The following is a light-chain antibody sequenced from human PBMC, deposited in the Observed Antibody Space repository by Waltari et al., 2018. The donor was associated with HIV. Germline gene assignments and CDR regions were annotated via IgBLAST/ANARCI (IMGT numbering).Light chain of an antibody. Sequence: EVVLTQSPATLSLSPGERVSLSCRASQNVTIYLAWYQQKPGQAPRLLMYDASSRATGTPARFSGSGSGTDFTLTISSLAPDDFAVYYCQQRANWPITFGQGTRLEIK. CDR1: QNVTIY. J-gene: IGKJ5*01. V-gene: IGKV3-11*01. CDR2: DAS. CDR3: QQRANWPIT.